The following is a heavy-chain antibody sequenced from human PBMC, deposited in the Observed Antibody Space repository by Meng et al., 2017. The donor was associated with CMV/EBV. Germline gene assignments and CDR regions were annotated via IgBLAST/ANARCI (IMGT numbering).Heavy chain of an antibody. V-gene: IGHV1-69*10. D-gene: IGHD5-12*01. CDR3: ARVKSGYDYISYYGMDV. CDR2: IIPILGIA. Sequence: SVKVSCKASGGTFSSYAISWVRQAPGQGLEWMGGIIPILGIANYAQKFQGRVTITADKSTGTAYMELSSPRSEDTAVYYCARVKSGYDYISYYGMDVWGQGTTVTVSS. CDR1: GGTFSSYA. J-gene: IGHJ6*02.